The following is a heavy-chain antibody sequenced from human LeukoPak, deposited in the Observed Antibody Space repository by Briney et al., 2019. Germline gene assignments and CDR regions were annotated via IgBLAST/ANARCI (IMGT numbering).Heavy chain of an antibody. J-gene: IGHJ4*02. CDR3: ARLSGPLLWFGEHDY. CDR2: IYYSGST. CDR1: GGSISSYY. V-gene: IGHV4-59*08. D-gene: IGHD3-10*01. Sequence: SETLSLTCTVSGGSISSYYWSWIRQPPGKGLEWIGYIYYSGSTNYNPSLKSRVTISVDTSKNQFSLKLSSVTAADTAVYYCARLSGPLLWFGEHDYWGQGTLVTVSS.